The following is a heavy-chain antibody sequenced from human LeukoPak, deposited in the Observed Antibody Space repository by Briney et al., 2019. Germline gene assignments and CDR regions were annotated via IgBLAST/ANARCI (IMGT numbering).Heavy chain of an antibody. D-gene: IGHD1-7*01. CDR3: AREGLTGSTNWFDS. V-gene: IGHV3-74*01. CDR2: IKSDGSST. J-gene: IGHJ5*01. CDR1: GFTFNNHW. Sequence: GGSLRLSCAASGFTFNNHWMHWVRQAPGKGLVWVSRIKSDGSSTTYADSVKGRFTISRDNSKSTLYLEMNSLRVEDTAVYYCAREGLTGSTNWFDSWGQGTLATVSS.